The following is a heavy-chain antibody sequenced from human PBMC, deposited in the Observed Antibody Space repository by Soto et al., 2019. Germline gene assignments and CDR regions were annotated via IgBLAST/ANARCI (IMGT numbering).Heavy chain of an antibody. J-gene: IGHJ3*02. V-gene: IGHV4-31*03. CDR1: GGSISSGGYY. CDR2: IYYSGST. Sequence: TSETLSLTCTVSGGSISSGGYYWSWIRQHPGKGLEWIGYIYYSGSTYYNPSLKSRVTISVDTSKNQFSLKLSSVTAADTAVYYCARDSLSPPQNYCSSTSCHITGAFDIWGQGTMVTVSS. CDR3: ARDSLSPPQNYCSSTSCHITGAFDI. D-gene: IGHD2-2*01.